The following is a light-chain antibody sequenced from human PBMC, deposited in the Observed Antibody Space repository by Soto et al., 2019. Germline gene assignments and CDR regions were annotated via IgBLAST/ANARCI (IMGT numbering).Light chain of an antibody. Sequence: DIQMTQSPSSVSASLGDRVTITCRASQGIRSWLAWYQQKPGTDPKLLIYAASTLQRRVQSSFSGSGSGTDFSLTISNLQPDDFETYYCQQANSFPITFGQGTRLEIK. V-gene: IGKV1-12*01. J-gene: IGKJ5*01. CDR1: QGIRSW. CDR2: AAS. CDR3: QQANSFPIT.